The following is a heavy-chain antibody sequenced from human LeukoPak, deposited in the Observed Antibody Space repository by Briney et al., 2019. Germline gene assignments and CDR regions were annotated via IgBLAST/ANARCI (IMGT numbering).Heavy chain of an antibody. J-gene: IGHJ6*02. D-gene: IGHD6-6*01. Sequence: GASVKVSCKASGYTFTGYYMHWVRQAPGQGLEWMGWINPNSGGTNYAQKFQGRVTMTRDTSISTAYMELSRLRSDDTAVYYCARGKGYSSSSADYYGMDVWGQGTTVTVSS. CDR1: GYTFTGYY. CDR3: ARGKGYSSSSADYYGMDV. V-gene: IGHV1-2*02. CDR2: INPNSGGT.